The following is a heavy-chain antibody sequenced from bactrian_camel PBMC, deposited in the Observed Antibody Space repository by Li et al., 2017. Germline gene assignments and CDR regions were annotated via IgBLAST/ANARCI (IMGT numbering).Heavy chain of an antibody. CDR3: ATTYGGSWYEFVDFLY. CDR2: LKWDGTDT. CDR1: GSTSMYWW. D-gene: IGHD6*01. J-gene: IGHJ6*01. Sequence: HVQLVESGGGLVQPGGSLRLSCSAGGSTSMYWWMGWVRQTPGKGLEWVSTLKWDGTDTYYADFVKGRFTTSRANTKNTVYLQMHSLKSEDTAHYYCATTYGGSWYEFVDFLYWGQGTQVTVS. V-gene: IGHV3S6*01.